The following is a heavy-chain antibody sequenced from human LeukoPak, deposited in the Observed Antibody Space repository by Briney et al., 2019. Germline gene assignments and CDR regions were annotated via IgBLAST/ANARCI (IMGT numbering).Heavy chain of an antibody. CDR3: ARDFAGTTSYYFDY. CDR1: GFTFSSYS. D-gene: IGHD1-1*01. V-gene: IGHV3-21*01. J-gene: IGHJ4*02. CDR2: ISSSSSYI. Sequence: GGSLRLSCAASGFTFSSYSMNWVRQAPGKGLEWVSSISSSSSYIYYADSVKGRFTISRDNAKNSLYLQMSSLRAEDTAVYYCARDFAGTTSYYFDYWGQGTLVTVSS.